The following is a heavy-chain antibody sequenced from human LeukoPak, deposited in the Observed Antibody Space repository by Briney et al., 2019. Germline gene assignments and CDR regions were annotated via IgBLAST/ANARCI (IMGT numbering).Heavy chain of an antibody. CDR2: INPNSGGT. Sequence: GASVKVSCKASGYTFTGYYMHWVRQAPGQGLEWMGWINPNSGGTNYAQKFQGRVTMTRDTSISTAYMELSRLRSDDTAVYYCARDLWDYVWGSYRYHGGFDYWGQGTLVTVSS. D-gene: IGHD3-16*02. J-gene: IGHJ4*02. V-gene: IGHV1-2*02. CDR3: ARDLWDYVWGSYRYHGGFDY. CDR1: GYTFTGYY.